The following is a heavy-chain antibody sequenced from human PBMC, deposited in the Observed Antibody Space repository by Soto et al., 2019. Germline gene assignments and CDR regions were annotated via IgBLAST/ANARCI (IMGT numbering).Heavy chain of an antibody. Sequence: ASVKVSCKASGYTFTGYYVHWVRQAPGQGLEWMGWLNPNSGGTNYAQKFQGWVTMTRDTSISTAYMELSRLRSDDTAVYYCARGTAGDFWSGYYSSTYMDVWGKGTTVTVSS. CDR1: GYTFTGYY. V-gene: IGHV1-2*04. CDR2: LNPNSGGT. CDR3: ARGTAGDFWSGYYSSTYMDV. J-gene: IGHJ6*03. D-gene: IGHD3-3*01.